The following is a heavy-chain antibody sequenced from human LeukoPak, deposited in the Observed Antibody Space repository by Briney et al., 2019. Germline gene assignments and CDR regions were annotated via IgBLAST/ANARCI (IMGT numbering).Heavy chain of an antibody. J-gene: IGHJ4*02. CDR1: GFTFSSYW. CDR3: ATVRAMVRGHRLFDC. D-gene: IGHD3-10*01. Sequence: GGSLRLSCAAPGFTFSSYWISWVRQAPGKGLEWVSNIKQDGSEKYYVDSVKGRFTISRDNAKNSLYLKMNSLRAEDTAVYYCATVRAMVRGHRLFDCWGQGTLVTVSS. CDR2: IKQDGSEK. V-gene: IGHV3-7*01.